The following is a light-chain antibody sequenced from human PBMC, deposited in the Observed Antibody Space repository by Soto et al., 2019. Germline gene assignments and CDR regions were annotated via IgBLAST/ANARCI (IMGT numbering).Light chain of an antibody. J-gene: IGLJ2*01. Sequence: QLVLTQSPSASASLGASVKLTCTLSSGHSSYAIAWHQQQPEKGPRYLMKLYSDGSHSKGDGIPDRFSGSSSGAERYLTISSLQSKDEADYYCQTWGTGIVLFGGGTKLTVL. CDR1: SGHSSYA. V-gene: IGLV4-69*01. CDR3: QTWGTGIVL. CDR2: LYSDGSH.